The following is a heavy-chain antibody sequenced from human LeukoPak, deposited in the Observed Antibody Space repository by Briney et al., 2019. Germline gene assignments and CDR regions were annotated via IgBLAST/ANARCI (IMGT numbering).Heavy chain of an antibody. V-gene: IGHV4-4*07. D-gene: IGHD3-16*01. CDR2: IYTSGST. CDR3: ARDRKGSRLGLWGGFDP. CDR1: GGSISSYY. Sequence: SETLSLTCTVSGGSISSYYWSWIRQPAGKGLEWIGRIYTSGSTNYNPSLKSRVTMSVDTSKNQFSLKLSSVTAADTAVYYCARDRKGSRLGLWGGFDPWGQGTLVTVSS. J-gene: IGHJ5*02.